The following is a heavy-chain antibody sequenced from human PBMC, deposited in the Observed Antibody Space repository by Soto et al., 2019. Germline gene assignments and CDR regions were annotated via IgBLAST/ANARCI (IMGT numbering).Heavy chain of an antibody. J-gene: IGHJ3*01. V-gene: IGHV4-59*01. CDR3: ARAWGGAFDF. CDR2: IYYSGST. CDR1: GGSISSYY. Sequence: SSETLSLTCTVSGGSISSYYWIWIRQPPGKGLEWIGYIYYSGSTNYNPSLKSRVTISVDTSKNQFSLKLSSVTAADTAVYYCARAWGGAFDFWGQGTMVTVSS. D-gene: IGHD3-10*01.